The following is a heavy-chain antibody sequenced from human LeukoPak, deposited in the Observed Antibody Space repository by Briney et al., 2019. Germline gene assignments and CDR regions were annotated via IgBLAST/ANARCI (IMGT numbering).Heavy chain of an antibody. D-gene: IGHD6-13*01. CDR2: ISYDGSNK. Sequence: GSLRLSCAASGFTFSNYGMHWVRQAPGKGLEWVAVISYDGSNKYYADSVKGRFTISRDNSKNTLYLQMNSLRAEDTAVYYCARDFRSSWFYYYYGMDVWGQGTTVTVSS. J-gene: IGHJ6*02. CDR1: GFTFSNYG. CDR3: ARDFRSSWFYYYYGMDV. V-gene: IGHV3-30*03.